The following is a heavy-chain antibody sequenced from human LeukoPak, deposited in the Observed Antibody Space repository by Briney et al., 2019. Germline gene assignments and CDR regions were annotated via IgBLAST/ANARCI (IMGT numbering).Heavy chain of an antibody. D-gene: IGHD3-9*01. CDR2: ISYDGSNK. CDR1: GFTFSSYA. J-gene: IGHJ4*02. Sequence: GRSLRLSCAASGFTFSSYAMHWVRQAPGKSLEWVAVISYDGSNKYYADSVKGRFTISRDKSKNTLYLQMNSLRAEDTAVFFFFKQKTAYEILTGIDYWGQGTLVTVSS. V-gene: IGHV3-30*04. CDR3: FKQKTAYEILTGIDY.